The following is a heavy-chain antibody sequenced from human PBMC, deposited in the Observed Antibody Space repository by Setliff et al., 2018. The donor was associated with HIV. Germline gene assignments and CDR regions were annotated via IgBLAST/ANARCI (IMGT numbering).Heavy chain of an antibody. CDR2: IYYSGSA. Sequence: SETLSLTCTVSGGSISTSRYYWGWIRQPPGKGLEWIGSIYYSGSAYYSPSLKSRVTISVDTSKNQFSLKLTSVTAADTAVYYCARGYPVSYYYYMDVWGKGTTVTVSS. V-gene: IGHV4-39*07. CDR3: ARGYPVSYYYYMDV. CDR1: GGSISTSRYY. D-gene: IGHD3-16*02. J-gene: IGHJ6*03.